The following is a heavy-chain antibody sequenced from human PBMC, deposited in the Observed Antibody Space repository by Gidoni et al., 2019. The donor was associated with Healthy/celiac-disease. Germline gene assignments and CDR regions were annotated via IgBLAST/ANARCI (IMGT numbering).Heavy chain of an antibody. J-gene: IGHJ6*02. CDR2: ISYDGSKK. CDR1: GFTSSSYA. V-gene: IGHV3-30-3*01. CDR3: ARDTVAAPLYGMDV. Sequence: QVQLVESGGGVVQPGRSLRLSCAASGFTSSSYAMHWVRQAPGKGLEGVAVISYDGSKKYYADSVKGRFTISRDNSKNTLYLKMTSLGAEDAAVYYCARDTVAAPLYGMDVWGQGTTVTVSS. D-gene: IGHD2-15*01.